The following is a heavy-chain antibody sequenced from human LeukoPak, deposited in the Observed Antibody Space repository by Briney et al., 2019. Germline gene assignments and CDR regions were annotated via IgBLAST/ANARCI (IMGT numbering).Heavy chain of an antibody. CDR3: ARDDYGDRGFDY. J-gene: IGHJ4*02. Sequence: PSETLSLTCTVSGGSISSGDYYWSWIRQPPGKGLEWIGYIYYSGSTYYNPSLKSRVTISVDTSKYQFSLKLSSVTAADTAAYYCARDDYGDRGFDYWGQGTLVTVSS. D-gene: IGHD4-17*01. CDR2: IYYSGST. CDR1: GGSISSGDYY. V-gene: IGHV4-30-4*02.